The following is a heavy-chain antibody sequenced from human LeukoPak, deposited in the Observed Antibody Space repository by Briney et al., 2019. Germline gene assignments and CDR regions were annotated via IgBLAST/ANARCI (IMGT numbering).Heavy chain of an antibody. V-gene: IGHV4-59*08. Sequence: SESLSLTCTASGGSISSYYWSWIRQLPGKGLEWIGYIYYSGSTNYNPSLKSRVTISVDTSKNQFSLKLSSVTAADTAVYYCARLESGYGSDGRDYWGQGTLVTVSS. CDR1: GGSISSYY. CDR3: ARLESGYGSDGRDY. CDR2: IYYSGST. D-gene: IGHD5-12*01. J-gene: IGHJ4*02.